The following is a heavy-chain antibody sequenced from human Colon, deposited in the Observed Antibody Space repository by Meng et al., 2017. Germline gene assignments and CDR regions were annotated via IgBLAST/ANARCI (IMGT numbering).Heavy chain of an antibody. Sequence: SVKVSCKASGGTFSSYAISWVRQAPGQGLEWMGGSIPIFGTANYAQKFQGRVTITTDESTSTAYMELSSLSSEDTAVYYCARGDVSSSGYDGMDVWGQGTTVTVSS. CDR3: ARGDVSSSGYDGMDV. CDR2: SIPIFGTA. D-gene: IGHD6-13*01. J-gene: IGHJ6*02. V-gene: IGHV1-69*05. CDR1: GGTFSSYA.